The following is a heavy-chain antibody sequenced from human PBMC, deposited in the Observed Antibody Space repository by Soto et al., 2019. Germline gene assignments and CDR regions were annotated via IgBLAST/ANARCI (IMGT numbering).Heavy chain of an antibody. J-gene: IGHJ4*02. CDR1: GFTFSSYG. D-gene: IGHD2-15*01. CDR3: AKGMEDIVVVVAATMPSPGDY. Sequence: QVQLVESGGGVVQPGRSLRLSCAASGFTFSSYGMHRVRQAPGKGLEWVAVISYDGSNKYYADSVKGRFTISRDNSKNTLYLQMNSLRAEDTAVYYCAKGMEDIVVVVAATMPSPGDYWGQGTLVTVSS. V-gene: IGHV3-30*18. CDR2: ISYDGSNK.